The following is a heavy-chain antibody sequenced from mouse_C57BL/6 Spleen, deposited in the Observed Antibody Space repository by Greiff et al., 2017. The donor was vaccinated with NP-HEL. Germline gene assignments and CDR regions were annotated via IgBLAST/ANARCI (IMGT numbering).Heavy chain of an antibody. J-gene: IGHJ2*01. V-gene: IGHV1-52*01. CDR2: IDPSDSET. D-gene: IGHD1-1*01. Sequence: QVQLKQSGAELVRPGSSVKLSCKASGYTFTSYWMHWVKQRPIQGLEWIGNIDPSDSETHYNQKFKDKATLTVDKSSSTAYMQLSSLTSEDSAVYYCARSSYYYGLDYWGQGTTLTVSS. CDR3: ARSSYYYGLDY. CDR1: GYTFTSYW.